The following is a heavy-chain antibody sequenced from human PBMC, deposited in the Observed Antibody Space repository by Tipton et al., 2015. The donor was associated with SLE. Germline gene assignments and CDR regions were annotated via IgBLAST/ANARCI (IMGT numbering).Heavy chain of an antibody. V-gene: IGHV4-59*11. J-gene: IGHJ3*02. CDR3: ARGGGFDAFDI. Sequence: LRLSCTVSGGSISSHYWSWIRQPPGTGLECIGHISYSGSTNYNPSLKSRVTISVDTSKNQFSLKLRSVTAADTAVYYCARGGGFDAFDIWGQGTMVTVSS. CDR1: GGSISSHY. CDR2: ISYSGST.